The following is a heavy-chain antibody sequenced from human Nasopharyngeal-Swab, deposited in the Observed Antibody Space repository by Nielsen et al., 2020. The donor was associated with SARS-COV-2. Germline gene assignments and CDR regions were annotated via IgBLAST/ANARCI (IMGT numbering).Heavy chain of an antibody. D-gene: IGHD3-3*01. V-gene: IGHV3-13*01. Sequence: GESPKTSCAAPGFTFSSYDMHWVRQVTVKGLEWVSSIGTEGDTHYPDSVKGRFTITRENAKSSLYLQMNIVRAEDTGVYYCARARGINLGLGVVGDMDVWGKGTTVTVSS. CDR3: ARARGINLGLGVVGDMDV. CDR1: GFTFSSYD. CDR2: IGTEGDT. J-gene: IGHJ6*03.